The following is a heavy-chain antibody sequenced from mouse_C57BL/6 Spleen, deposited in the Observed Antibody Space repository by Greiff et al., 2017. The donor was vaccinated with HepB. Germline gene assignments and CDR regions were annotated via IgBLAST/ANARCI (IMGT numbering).Heavy chain of an antibody. V-gene: IGHV1-55*01. Sequence: VQLQQPGAELVKPGASVKMSCKASGYTFTSYWITWVKQRPGQGLEWIGAIYPGSGSTNYNEKFKSKATLTVDTSSSTAYMQLSSLTSEDSAVYYCAREWLATVVAGHFDVWGTGTTVTVSS. J-gene: IGHJ1*03. CDR3: AREWLATVVAGHFDV. CDR1: GYTFTSYW. D-gene: IGHD1-1*01. CDR2: IYPGSGST.